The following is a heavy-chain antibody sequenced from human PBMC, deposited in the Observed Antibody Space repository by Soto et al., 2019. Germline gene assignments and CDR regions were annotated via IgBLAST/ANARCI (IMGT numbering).Heavy chain of an antibody. CDR3: ARDGARYDFWSGYPLGV. J-gene: IGHJ6*02. D-gene: IGHD3-3*01. CDR1: GFTFSSYS. Sequence: PVGSLRLSCAASGFTFSSYSMNWVRQAPGKGLEWVSSISSSSSYIYYADSVKGRFTISRDNAKNSLYLQMNSLRAEDAAVYYCARDGARYDFWSGYPLGVWGQGTTVTVSS. V-gene: IGHV3-21*01. CDR2: ISSSSSYI.